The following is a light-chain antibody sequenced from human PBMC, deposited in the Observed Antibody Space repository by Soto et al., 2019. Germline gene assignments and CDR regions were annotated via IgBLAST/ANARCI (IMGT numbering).Light chain of an antibody. CDR2: GNN. Sequence: QSVLTQPPSVSGAPGQRVTISCTGSSSNLGAGFDAHWYQQLSGTAPKLLIYGNNNRPSGVPDRFSGSKSGSSASLAITGLQAEDEADYYCQSTSLGGLHVFGTGTKVTVL. J-gene: IGLJ1*01. V-gene: IGLV1-40*01. CDR3: QSTSLGGLHV. CDR1: SSNLGAGFD.